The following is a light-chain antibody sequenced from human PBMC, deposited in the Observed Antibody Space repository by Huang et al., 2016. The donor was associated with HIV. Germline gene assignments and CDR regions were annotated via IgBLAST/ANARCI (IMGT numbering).Light chain of an antibody. CDR3: QQYNTFWT. Sequence: DIQMTQSPSILSASVGDRVTITCRASHSGSTWVAWYQQKPGQPPKRLIYKSSTLESGVPSRFSGSGSGTEFTLTISSLQPDDYATYYCQQYNTFWTFGQGTKV. J-gene: IGKJ1*01. CDR1: HSGSTW. CDR2: KSS. V-gene: IGKV1-5*03.